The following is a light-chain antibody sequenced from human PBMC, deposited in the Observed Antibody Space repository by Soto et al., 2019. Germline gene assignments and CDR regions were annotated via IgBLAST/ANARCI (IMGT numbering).Light chain of an antibody. Sequence: DVVMTQSPLSLPVTLGQPASISCRSTQALGYSDGDTYLNWFQQRPGQSPRRLIYQVSKRDSGVPDRFSGSGSGTDFTLKISRVESEDVGFYYCMQGTHWPWTFGQGTKVEIK. CDR2: QVS. V-gene: IGKV2-30*01. J-gene: IGKJ1*01. CDR3: MQGTHWPWT. CDR1: QALGYSDGDTY.